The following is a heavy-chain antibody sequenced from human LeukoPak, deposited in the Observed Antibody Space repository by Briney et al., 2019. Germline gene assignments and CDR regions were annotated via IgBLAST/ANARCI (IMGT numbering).Heavy chain of an antibody. V-gene: IGHV1-46*01. D-gene: IGHD2/OR15-2a*01. J-gene: IGHJ5*02. CDR1: GYTFTSYY. CDR3: ARGSNPLMATTPFSDWFDP. Sequence: ASVKVSCKASGYTFTSYYIHWGRQAPGHGVEWMGIINPSGGSRTYAQKFQDRVTMTRDTPTDTVYMELSSLRSEDTALYYCARGSNPLMATTPFSDWFDPWSQGTLVTVSS. CDR2: INPSGGSR.